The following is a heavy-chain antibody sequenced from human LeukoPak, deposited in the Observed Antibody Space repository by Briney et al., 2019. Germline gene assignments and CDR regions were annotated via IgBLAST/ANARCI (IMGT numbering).Heavy chain of an antibody. CDR1: GFTFSSYA. Sequence: GGSLRLSCAASGFTFSSYAMSWVRQAPGKGLEWVSSISSSSSYIYYADSVKGRFTISRDNAKYSLYLQMNSLRAEDTAVYYCARDLNPSRDAFDIWGQGTMVTVSS. CDR2: ISSSSSYI. V-gene: IGHV3-21*01. J-gene: IGHJ3*02. CDR3: ARDLNPSRDAFDI.